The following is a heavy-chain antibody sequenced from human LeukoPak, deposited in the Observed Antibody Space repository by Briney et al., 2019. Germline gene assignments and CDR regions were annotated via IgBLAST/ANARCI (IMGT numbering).Heavy chain of an antibody. CDR2: IGASGGTI. CDR3: ARGLVGATPYYFHY. Sequence: PGGSLRLSCAASGFTFSSYEMNWVRQAPGKGLEWVSYIGASGGTIYYAGSVRGRFTISRDNAENTLYLQMNSLRAEDTAVYYCARGLVGATPYYFHYWGQGTLVTVSS. D-gene: IGHD1-26*01. V-gene: IGHV3-48*03. J-gene: IGHJ4*02. CDR1: GFTFSSYE.